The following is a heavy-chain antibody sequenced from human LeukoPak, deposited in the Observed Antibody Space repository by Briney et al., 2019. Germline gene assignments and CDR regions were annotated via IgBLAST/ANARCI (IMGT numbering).Heavy chain of an antibody. V-gene: IGHV4-34*09. Sequence: SETLSLTCAVYGGSFSGYYWSWIRQPPGKGLEWIGEINHSGSTYYNPSLKSRVTISVDTSKNQFSLKLSSVTAADTAVYYCARGGRRPPAPLDYWGQGTLVTVSS. CDR3: ARGGRRPPAPLDY. CDR2: INHSGST. D-gene: IGHD6-25*01. J-gene: IGHJ4*02. CDR1: GGSFSGYY.